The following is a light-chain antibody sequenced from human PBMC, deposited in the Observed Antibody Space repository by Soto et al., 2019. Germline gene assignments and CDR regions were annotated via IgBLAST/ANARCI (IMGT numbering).Light chain of an antibody. V-gene: IGKV1-5*03. CDR2: KAS. J-gene: IGKJ1*01. CDR1: QSINNW. Sequence: DIQMTQSPSTLSASVGDRVTITCRASQSINNWLAWNQQKPGKAPKLLIYKASSLESGVPSRFSGSGSGTEFTLTISSLQPEDFATYYCQHYNSYPWTFGQGTKVEIK. CDR3: QHYNSYPWT.